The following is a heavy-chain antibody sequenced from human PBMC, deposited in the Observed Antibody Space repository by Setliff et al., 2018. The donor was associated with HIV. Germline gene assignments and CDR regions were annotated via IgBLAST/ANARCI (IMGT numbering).Heavy chain of an antibody. J-gene: IGHJ5*02. CDR3: ARDFDGGNSPPHWFDP. CDR2: VVDSGSV. Sequence: SETLSLTCSIYGGSLTYYYWSWLRQSPGKGLEWIGEVVDSGSVNYNPSLKSRVTISVDPSKKEFSLKLNSVTPEDTAVYYCARDFDGGNSPPHWFDPWGQGTLVTVSS. D-gene: IGHD2-21*02. CDR1: GGSLTYYY. V-gene: IGHV4-34*12.